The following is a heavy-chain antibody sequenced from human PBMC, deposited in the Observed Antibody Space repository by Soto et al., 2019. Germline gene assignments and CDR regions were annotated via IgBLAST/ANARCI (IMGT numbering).Heavy chain of an antibody. J-gene: IGHJ4*02. Sequence: SETLSLTCTVSGGSLNNYYWSWVRQPPGKGLEWIGYIYYRGSTNYNPSLKSRVTISLDTSKNQFSLRLNSVTPADTAVYYCARVNLYYSDGGYRAFDYWGQGTLVTVSS. CDR3: ARVNLYYSDGGYRAFDY. CDR1: GGSLNNYY. V-gene: IGHV4-59*01. D-gene: IGHD3-22*01. CDR2: IYYRGST.